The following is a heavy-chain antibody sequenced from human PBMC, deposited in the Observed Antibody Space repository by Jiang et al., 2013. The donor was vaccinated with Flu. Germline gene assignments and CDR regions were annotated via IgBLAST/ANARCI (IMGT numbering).Heavy chain of an antibody. CDR2: IYNGGIT. J-gene: IGHJ4*02. CDR3: ARHPQYGGYELDN. CDR1: GGSVKNSSSY. D-gene: IGHD5-12*01. V-gene: IGHV4-39*01. Sequence: PGLVKPSETLSLTCTVSGGSVKNSSSYWGWIRQPPGKGLEWIASIYNGGITYYKPSLMRRVTVSIDTSKNQFSLRLSSVTAADTAVYYCARHPQYGGYELDNWGQGTLVTVSS.